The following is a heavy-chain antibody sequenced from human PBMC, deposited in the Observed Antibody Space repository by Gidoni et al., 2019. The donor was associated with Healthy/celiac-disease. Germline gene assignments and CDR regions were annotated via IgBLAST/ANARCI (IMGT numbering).Heavy chain of an antibody. Sequence: HVQLHQSGPGLVKPSQTLSLTCAISGDSVSSNSAAWTWTRQSPSRGLEWLGRTYYRSKWYNEYAVSVKSRITINPDTSKNQFSLQLNSVTPEDTAVYYCARVTAPGSSWYRRGWPPYYFDYWGQGTLVTVSS. D-gene: IGHD6-13*01. CDR3: ARVTAPGSSWYRRGWPPYYFDY. V-gene: IGHV6-1*01. CDR2: TYYRSKWYN. CDR1: GDSVSSNSAA. J-gene: IGHJ4*02.